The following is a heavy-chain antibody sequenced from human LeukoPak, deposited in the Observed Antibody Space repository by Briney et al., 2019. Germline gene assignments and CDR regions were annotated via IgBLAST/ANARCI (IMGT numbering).Heavy chain of an antibody. V-gene: IGHV3-7*01. J-gene: IGHJ4*02. D-gene: IGHD3-10*01. CDR1: GFPFSGYW. CDR3: TRDRGFGADDY. CDR2: IHKDGSAK. Sequence: GGSLRLSCGASGFPFSGYWMSWVRQAPGKGLEWVANIHKDGSAKRYVDSVKGRFTISRDNAKSSLYLQMNSLRDEDTAVYYCTRDRGFGADDYWGQGSLVSVST.